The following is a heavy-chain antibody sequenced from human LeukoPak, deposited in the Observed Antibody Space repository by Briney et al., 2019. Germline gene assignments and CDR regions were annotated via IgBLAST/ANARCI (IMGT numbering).Heavy chain of an antibody. CDR3: ARSVTMIVVVMLD. CDR2: IYYSGST. Sequence: PSETLSLTCTVSGGSISSSSYYWGWIRQPPGKGLEWIGSIYYSGSTYYNPSLKSRVTISVDTSKNQFSLKLSSVTAADTAVYYCARSVTMIVVVMLDWGQGTLVTVSS. V-gene: IGHV4-39*01. J-gene: IGHJ4*02. CDR1: GGSISSSSYY. D-gene: IGHD3-22*01.